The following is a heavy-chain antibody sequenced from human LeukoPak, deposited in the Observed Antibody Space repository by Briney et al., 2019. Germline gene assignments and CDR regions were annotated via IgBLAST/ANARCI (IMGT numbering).Heavy chain of an antibody. D-gene: IGHD3-22*01. CDR3: ARATYDSSGYYPEGAFDI. V-gene: IGHV3-20*04. Sequence: GGSLRLSCAASGFTFDDYGMSWVRQVPGKGLEWVSGINWNGGSTGYADSVKGRFTISRDNAKNSLYLQMNSLRAEDTALYYCARATYDSSGYYPEGAFDIWGQGTMVTVSS. CDR1: GFTFDDYG. CDR2: INWNGGST. J-gene: IGHJ3*02.